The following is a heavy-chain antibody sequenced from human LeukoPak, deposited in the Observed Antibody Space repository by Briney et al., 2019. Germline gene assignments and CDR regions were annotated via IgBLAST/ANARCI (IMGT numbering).Heavy chain of an antibody. CDR1: GFTFSSYD. Sequence: GRSLRLSCAASGFTFSSYDMHWVRQAPGKGLEWVALIWYDGSNKKYADSVKGRFTISRDNSKNTLFLQMNSLRAEDTAVYYCAREASDAFDIWGQGTMVTVSS. CDR3: AREASDAFDI. CDR2: IWYDGSNK. J-gene: IGHJ3*02. V-gene: IGHV3-33*01.